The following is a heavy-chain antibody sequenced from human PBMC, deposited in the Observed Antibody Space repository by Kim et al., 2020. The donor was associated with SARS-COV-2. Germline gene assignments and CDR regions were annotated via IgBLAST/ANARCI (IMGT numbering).Heavy chain of an antibody. D-gene: IGHD2-15*01. CDR3: ARDQTHCSGGSCPYYYYYYGMDV. V-gene: IGHV3-33*05. Sequence: GGSLRLSCAASGFTFSSYGMHWVRQAPGKGLEWVAVISYDGSNKYYADSVKGRFTISRDNSKNTLYLQMNSLRAEDTAVYYCARDQTHCSGGSCPYYYYYYGMDVWGQGTTVTVSS. CDR1: GFTFSSYG. CDR2: ISYDGSNK. J-gene: IGHJ6*02.